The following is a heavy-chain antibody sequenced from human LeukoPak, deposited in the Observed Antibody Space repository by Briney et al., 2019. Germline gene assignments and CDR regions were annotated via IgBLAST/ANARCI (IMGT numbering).Heavy chain of an antibody. D-gene: IGHD3-3*01. CDR2: IWYDGSNK. CDR3: ARGEFGVVIGTFDY. J-gene: IGHJ4*02. CDR1: GFTFSSYG. Sequence: HPGGSLRLSCAASGFTFSSYGMHWVRQAPGKGLEWVAVIWYDGSNKYYADSVKGRFTVSRDNSKNTLYLQMNSLRAEDTAVYYCARGEFGVVIGTFDYWGQGTLVTVSS. V-gene: IGHV3-33*01.